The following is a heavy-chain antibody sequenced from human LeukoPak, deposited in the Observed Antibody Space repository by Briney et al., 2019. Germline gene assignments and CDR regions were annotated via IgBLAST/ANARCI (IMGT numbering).Heavy chain of an antibody. CDR3: ARRVYRRFGELSEDWFDP. D-gene: IGHD3-10*01. Sequence: PSETLSLTCAVSGGSISSSNWWSWVRQPPGKGLEWIGEIYHSGSTNYNPSLKSRVTISVDKSKNQFSLKLSSVTAADTAVYYCARRVYRRFGELSEDWFDPWGQGTLVTVSS. V-gene: IGHV4-4*02. CDR2: IYHSGST. CDR1: GGSISSSNW. J-gene: IGHJ5*02.